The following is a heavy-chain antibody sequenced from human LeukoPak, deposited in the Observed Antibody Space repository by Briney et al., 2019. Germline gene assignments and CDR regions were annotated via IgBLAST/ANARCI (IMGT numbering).Heavy chain of an antibody. D-gene: IGHD3-9*01. Sequence: SETLSLTCTVSGGSISSYYWSWIRQPPGKGLEWIGYIYYSGSTNYNPSLKSRVTISVDTSKNHFSLKLSSVTAADTAVYYCASNYDILTGYLYWGQGTLVTVSS. CDR2: IYYSGST. J-gene: IGHJ4*02. CDR1: GGSISSYY. CDR3: ASNYDILTGYLY. V-gene: IGHV4-59*12.